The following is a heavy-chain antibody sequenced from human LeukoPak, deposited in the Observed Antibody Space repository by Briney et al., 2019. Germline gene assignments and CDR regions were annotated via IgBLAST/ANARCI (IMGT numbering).Heavy chain of an antibody. Sequence: SVKVSCKASGGTFSSYTIAWVRQAPGQGLEWLGRIIPLFGSANYAQKFQGRVTITADESTSTAYMELSSLRSEDTAVYYCATPPTGTTTTGEFYFDSWGQGTLVTVSA. V-gene: IGHV1-69*01. D-gene: IGHD1-1*01. CDR1: GGTFSSYT. CDR2: IIPLFGSA. J-gene: IGHJ4*02. CDR3: ATPPTGTTTTGEFYFDS.